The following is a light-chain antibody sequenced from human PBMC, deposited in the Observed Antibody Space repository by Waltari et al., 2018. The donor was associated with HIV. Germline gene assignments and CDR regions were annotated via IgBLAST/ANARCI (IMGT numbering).Light chain of an antibody. V-gene: IGLV2-8*01. CDR2: EVS. CDR3: SSSRV. CDR1: SSDVGGYNY. Sequence: QSALTQPPSASGSPGQPVTLSCTATSSDVGGYNYVSWYQQHPGKAPKLMIYEVSKRPSGVPDRFSGSKSGNTASLTVSGLQAEDEADYYCSSSRVFGGGTKLTVL. J-gene: IGLJ3*02.